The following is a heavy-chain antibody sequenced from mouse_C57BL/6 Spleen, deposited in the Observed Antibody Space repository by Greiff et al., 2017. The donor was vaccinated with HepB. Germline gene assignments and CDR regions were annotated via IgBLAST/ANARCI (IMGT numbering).Heavy chain of an antibody. Sequence: QVQLQQPGTELVKPGASVKLSCKASGYTFTSYWIGNINPSNGGTNYNEKFKIKATLTVDKSSSTAYMQLSSLTSEDSAVYYCARIAYYSNYDWFAYWGQGTLVTVSA. J-gene: IGHJ3*01. CDR3: ARIAYYSNYDWFAY. V-gene: IGHV1-53*01. D-gene: IGHD2-5*01. CDR2: INPSNGGT. CDR1: GYTFTSYW.